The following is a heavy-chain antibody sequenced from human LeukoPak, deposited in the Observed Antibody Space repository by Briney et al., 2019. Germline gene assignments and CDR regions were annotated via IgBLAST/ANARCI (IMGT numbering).Heavy chain of an antibody. Sequence: SETLSLTCAVYGGSFSGYYWSWIRQPPGKGLEWIGEINHSGSTNYNPSLKSRVTISVDTSKNQFSLKLSSVTAADTAVYYCARRNPYHYYSSRWGQGTLVTVSS. CDR1: GGSFSGYY. J-gene: IGHJ4*02. V-gene: IGHV4-34*01. CDR2: INHSGST. D-gene: IGHD3-22*01. CDR3: ARRNPYHYYSSR.